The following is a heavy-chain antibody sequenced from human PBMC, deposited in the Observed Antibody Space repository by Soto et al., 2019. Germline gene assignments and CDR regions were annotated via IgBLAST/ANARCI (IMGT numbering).Heavy chain of an antibody. Sequence: ASVKVSCKASGYTFTSYGISWVRQAPGQGLEWMGWISAYNGNTNYAQKLQGRVTMTTDTSTSTAYMELRSPRSDDTAVYYCARGRYDFWSGYYFLYGMDVWGQGTTVTVSS. V-gene: IGHV1-18*01. J-gene: IGHJ6*02. CDR1: GYTFTSYG. CDR2: ISAYNGNT. CDR3: ARGRYDFWSGYYFLYGMDV. D-gene: IGHD3-3*01.